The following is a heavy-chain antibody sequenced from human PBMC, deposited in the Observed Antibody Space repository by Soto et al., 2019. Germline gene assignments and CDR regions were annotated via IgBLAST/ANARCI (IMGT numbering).Heavy chain of an antibody. CDR2: INSDGSHT. CDR1: GLSFNIYW. CDR3: AGGMAGLDV. Sequence: EVQLVESGGGLVKPGGSLRLSCAASGLSFNIYWMHWVRQVPGKGLVWLARINSDGSHTIYVDSVKGRFTISRDNAKSKVLLQMDSLRDEDTGVYYCAGGMAGLDVWGQGTTVTVSS. J-gene: IGHJ6*02. V-gene: IGHV3-74*01.